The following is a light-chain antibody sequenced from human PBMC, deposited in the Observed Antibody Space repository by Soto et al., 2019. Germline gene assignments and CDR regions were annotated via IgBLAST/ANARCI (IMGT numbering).Light chain of an antibody. CDR1: QTISNY. J-gene: IGKJ1*01. Sequence: DIQMTQSPSSLSASVGDRVSITCRASQTISNYLIWYQQKPGKAPNLLIYAASTLQSGVPSRFSGSGSGTNFTLTINSLQSEDFATYYCQQSYNTPRAFGQGTKVDIK. V-gene: IGKV1-39*01. CDR3: QQSYNTPRA. CDR2: AAS.